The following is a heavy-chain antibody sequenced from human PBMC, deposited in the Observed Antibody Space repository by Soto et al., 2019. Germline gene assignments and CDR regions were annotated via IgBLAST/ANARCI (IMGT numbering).Heavy chain of an antibody. Sequence: GGSLRLSCAASGFTFSSYAMSWVRQAPGKGLEWVSAVSGSGAGTYYADSVKGRFTISRDNSKNTLFLQMDSLRADDTAVYYCARDQLDRLKPRETRYFDCWGQGTLVTVSS. V-gene: IGHV3-23*01. CDR3: ARDQLDRLKPRETRYFDC. CDR2: VSGSGAGT. J-gene: IGHJ4*02. D-gene: IGHD3-3*01. CDR1: GFTFSSYA.